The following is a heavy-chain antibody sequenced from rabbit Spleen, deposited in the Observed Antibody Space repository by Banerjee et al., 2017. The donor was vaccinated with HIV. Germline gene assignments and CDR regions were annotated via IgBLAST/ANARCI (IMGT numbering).Heavy chain of an antibody. CDR1: GVSFSNNHY. V-gene: IGHV1S40*01. J-gene: IGHJ6*01. D-gene: IGHD1-1*01. Sequence: QSLEESGGDLVKPGASLTLTCTASGVSFSNNHYMCWVRQAPGKGLEWIACIYVGSGGGTKYASWAKGRFTISKTSSTTVTLQMTSLTAADTATYFCARDTSSSFSSYGMDLWGPGTLVTVS. CDR2: IYVGSGGGT. CDR3: ARDTSSSFSSYGMDL.